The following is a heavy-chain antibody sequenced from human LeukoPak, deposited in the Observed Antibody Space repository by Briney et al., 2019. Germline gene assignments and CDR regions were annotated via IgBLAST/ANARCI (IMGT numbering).Heavy chain of an antibody. J-gene: IGHJ5*02. CDR2: IYYSLST. CDR1: GGSISSISYY. Sequence: SETLSLTCTVSGGSISSISYYWGWSRQSPGTRPEWIGSIYYSLSTYYNPSLNSRVTISMDTSRNRFSLKLNSVTAADTAMYYCVRDEHLYCSGGSCYRQGFWFDPWGQGTLVTVSS. D-gene: IGHD2-15*01. CDR3: VRDEHLYCSGGSCYRQGFWFDP. V-gene: IGHV4-39*07.